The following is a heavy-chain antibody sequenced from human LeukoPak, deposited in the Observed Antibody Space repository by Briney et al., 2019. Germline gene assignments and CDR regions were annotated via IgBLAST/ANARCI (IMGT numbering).Heavy chain of an antibody. CDR2: ITSGVGIT. CDR1: GFTFRNYW. D-gene: IGHD3-10*01. V-gene: IGHV3-23*01. Sequence: PGGSLRLSCAAAGFTFRNYWMNWVRQAPGKGLEWVSIITSGVGITYYADSVKGRFTISRDNSKNTLYLQMNSLRAEDTAVYYCAKGDYYDFDYWGQGTLVTVSS. CDR3: AKGDYYDFDY. J-gene: IGHJ4*02.